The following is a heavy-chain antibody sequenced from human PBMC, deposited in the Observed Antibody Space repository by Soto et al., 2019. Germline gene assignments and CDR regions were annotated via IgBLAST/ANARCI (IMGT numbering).Heavy chain of an antibody. D-gene: IGHD3-22*01. V-gene: IGHV3-74*01. CDR2: INSDGSST. Sequence: GGSLRLSCAASGFTFRSYWMQLVRQAPGKGLVWVSWINSDGSSTSYADSVKGRFTISRDNSKNTLYLQMGSLRAEDMAVYYCARDYYYDSSGYLRTAAPGYWGQGTLVTVSS. J-gene: IGHJ4*02. CDR3: ARDYYYDSSGYLRTAAPGY. CDR1: GFTFRSYW.